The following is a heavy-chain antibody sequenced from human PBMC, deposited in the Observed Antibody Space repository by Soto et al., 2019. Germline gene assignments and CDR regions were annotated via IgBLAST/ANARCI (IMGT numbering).Heavy chain of an antibody. Sequence: GGSLRLSCAASGFTFSSYAMSWVRQAPGKGLEWVSAISGSGGSTYYADSVKGRFTISRDNSKNTLYLQMNSLRAEDTAVYYCAKDLEWELLRSDWFDPWGQGTLVTVS. CDR1: GFTFSSYA. CDR2: ISGSGGST. J-gene: IGHJ5*02. CDR3: AKDLEWELLRSDWFDP. V-gene: IGHV3-23*01. D-gene: IGHD1-26*01.